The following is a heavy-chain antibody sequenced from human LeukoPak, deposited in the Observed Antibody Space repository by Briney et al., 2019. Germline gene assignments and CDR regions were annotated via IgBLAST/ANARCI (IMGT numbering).Heavy chain of an antibody. Sequence: SETLSLTCAVSDGSINSDTSYWGWVRQPPEKGLEWIGSIYYSGSTYYNPSLQSRVTISVDTSKNQFSLNLGSVTAADTAIYYCARHGTSWDEYFHHWGQGTLVTVSS. J-gene: IGHJ1*01. CDR1: DGSINSDTSY. CDR3: ARHGTSWDEYFHH. CDR2: IYYSGST. D-gene: IGHD1-26*01. V-gene: IGHV4-39*01.